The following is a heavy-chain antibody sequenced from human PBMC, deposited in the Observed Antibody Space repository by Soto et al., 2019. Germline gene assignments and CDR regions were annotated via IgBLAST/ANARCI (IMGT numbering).Heavy chain of an antibody. D-gene: IGHD3-22*01. J-gene: IGHJ1*01. CDR1: GGSISSGDYY. Sequence: SETLSLTCTVSGGSISSGDYYWILIRQPPGKGLEWIGYIHYSGSTYHNPSLKSRVTISVDTSKNQFSLKLTSVTAADTAVYYCARQDLNYYDSSGYYTGYFQHWGQGTQVT. CDR3: ARQDLNYYDSSGYYTGYFQH. V-gene: IGHV4-30-4*01. CDR2: IHYSGST.